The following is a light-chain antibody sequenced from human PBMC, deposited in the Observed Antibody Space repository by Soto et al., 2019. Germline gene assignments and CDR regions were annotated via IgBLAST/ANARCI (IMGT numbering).Light chain of an antibody. V-gene: IGLV1-40*01. CDR2: GNT. J-gene: IGLJ1*01. CDR1: SSNIGANYD. Sequence: SVLTQPPSVSGAPGQRVTISCTGNSSNIGANYDVHWYQQLPGTAPKLLIYGNTDRPSGVPDRISGSKSGTSASLAIAGLQAEDEADYYCQSYDSSLRAYVFGAGTKLTVL. CDR3: QSYDSSLRAYV.